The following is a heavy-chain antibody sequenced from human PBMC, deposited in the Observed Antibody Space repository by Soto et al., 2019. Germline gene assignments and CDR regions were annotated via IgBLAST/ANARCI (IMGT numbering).Heavy chain of an antibody. CDR2: ISAYNGNT. CDR3: ARDDCSGGSCYCDY. CDR1: GYTFNIYG. Sequence: ASVKVSCKASGYTFNIYGISWVRQALGQGLEWMGWISAYNGNTNYAQNVQGRVTMTTDTSTSTAYMELRSLRFDDTAVYYCARDDCSGGSCYCDYWGQGTLVTVSS. V-gene: IGHV1-18*01. J-gene: IGHJ4*02. D-gene: IGHD2-15*01.